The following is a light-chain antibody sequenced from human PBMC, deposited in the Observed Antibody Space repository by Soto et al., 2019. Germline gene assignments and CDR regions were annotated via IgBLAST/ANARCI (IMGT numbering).Light chain of an antibody. CDR3: QSYDSSLSAYVV. V-gene: IGLV1-40*01. Sequence: QSVLTQPTSVSGAPGQRVTISCTGSSSNIGAGYDVHWYQHLPGTAPKILIYGNTNRPSGVPDRFSGSKSGTSASLAITGLQAEDEADYYCQSYDSSLSAYVVFGGGTKLTVL. J-gene: IGLJ2*01. CDR1: SSNIGAGYD. CDR2: GNT.